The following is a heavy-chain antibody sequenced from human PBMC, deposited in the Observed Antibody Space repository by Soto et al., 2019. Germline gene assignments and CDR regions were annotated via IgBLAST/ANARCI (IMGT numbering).Heavy chain of an antibody. Sequence: QVQLQQWGAGLLKPSETLSLTCAVYGGSFSGYYWTWIRQSPEKGLEWIGEVNHSGTTYYNPSLKTRVTISVHTTKNQFSLNMSSVTAADTAVYYCARRIGYCSSINCYSSRRLRFDSWGQGTLVTVSS. CDR2: VNHSGTT. V-gene: IGHV4-34*01. J-gene: IGHJ4*02. CDR3: ARRIGYCSSINCYSSRRLRFDS. CDR1: GGSFSGYY. D-gene: IGHD2-2*01.